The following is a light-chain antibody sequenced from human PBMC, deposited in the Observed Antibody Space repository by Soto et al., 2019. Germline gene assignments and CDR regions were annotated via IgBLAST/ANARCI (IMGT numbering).Light chain of an antibody. V-gene: IGLV2-14*01. Sequence: QSALTQPSSVSGSPGQSITISCAGTISDIGAYNYVSWYQQHPGKAPKLMIYEVSNRPSGVSNRFSASKSGNTASLTISGLQAEDEADYYCSSHGGSNTFYVFGSGTKVTVL. CDR1: ISDIGAYNY. J-gene: IGLJ1*01. CDR3: SSHGGSNTFYV. CDR2: EVS.